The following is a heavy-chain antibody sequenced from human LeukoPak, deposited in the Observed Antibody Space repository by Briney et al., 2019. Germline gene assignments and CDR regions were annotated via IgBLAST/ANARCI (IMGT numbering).Heavy chain of an antibody. CDR3: ASQEWSDGSYFDY. CDR1: GFSSCDYY. J-gene: IGHJ4*02. D-gene: IGHD3-3*01. V-gene: IGHV3-11*01. Sequence: GSPRLSCAPPGFSSCDYYTTWVCPGPEEGLGWGSYISGSGSTTYYADSVKGRFTISRDNAKNSLYLQMNTLKAEDTAVYYCASQEWSDGSYFDYWGQGTLVTVSS. CDR2: ISGSGSTT.